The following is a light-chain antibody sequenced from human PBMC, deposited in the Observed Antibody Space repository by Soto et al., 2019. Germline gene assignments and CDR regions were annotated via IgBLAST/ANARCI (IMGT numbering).Light chain of an antibody. J-gene: IGLJ1*01. CDR3: SSFTSRFTFV. Sequence: QSVLTQPPSASGSPGQSVTISCTGTSSDVGGYKYVSWYQQYPGKAPKLMIYAVNKRPSGVPDRFSGSKSGNTASLTVSGLQAEDEADYYCSSFTSRFTFVFGTGTKVTVL. CDR2: AVN. CDR1: SSDVGGYKY. V-gene: IGLV2-8*01.